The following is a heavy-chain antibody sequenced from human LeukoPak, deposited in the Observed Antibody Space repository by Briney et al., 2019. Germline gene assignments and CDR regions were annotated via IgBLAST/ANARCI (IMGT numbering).Heavy chain of an antibody. J-gene: IGHJ4*02. D-gene: IGHD4-17*01. V-gene: IGHV4-39*01. Sequence: SETLSLTCTVSGGSISSSSYYWGWIRQPPGKGLEWIGSIYYSGSTYYNPSLRSRVTISVDTSKNQFSLKLSSVTAADTAVYYCARLYGDYVVDYWGQGTLVTVSS. CDR2: IYYSGST. CDR1: GGSISSSSYY. CDR3: ARLYGDYVVDY.